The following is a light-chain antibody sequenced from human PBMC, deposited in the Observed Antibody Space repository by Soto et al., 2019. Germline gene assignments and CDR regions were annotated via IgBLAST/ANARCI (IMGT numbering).Light chain of an antibody. CDR3: QHYNNWPPWT. J-gene: IGKJ1*01. Sequence: EIVLTQSPGTLSLSPGERATLSCRASQSVSSGYLAWYQQKPGQAPRLLIYGASIRATGIPARFSGSGSGTEFTLTISSLQSEDFAVYYCQHYNNWPPWTFGQGTTGDIK. CDR1: QSVSSGY. V-gene: IGKV3-15*01. CDR2: GAS.